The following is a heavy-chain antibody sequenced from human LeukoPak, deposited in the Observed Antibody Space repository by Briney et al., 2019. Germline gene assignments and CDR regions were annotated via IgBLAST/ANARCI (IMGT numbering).Heavy chain of an antibody. J-gene: IGHJ4*02. Sequence: SETLSLTCIVSGGSTSGGNYYWGWIRRPPGKGLEWIGGISSSGNTYYNPSLKIRITISVDTSKNHFSLKLSSVTAADTAVYYCARLGAGPTYYDFWSGYSSFYFDYWGQGTLVTVSS. CDR1: GGSTSGGNYY. V-gene: IGHV4-39*02. D-gene: IGHD3-3*01. CDR2: ISSSGNT. CDR3: ARLGAGPTYYDFWSGYSSFYFDY.